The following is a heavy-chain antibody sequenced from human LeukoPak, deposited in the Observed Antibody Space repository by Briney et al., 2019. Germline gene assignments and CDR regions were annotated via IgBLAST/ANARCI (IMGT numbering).Heavy chain of an antibody. Sequence: SETLSLTCAVYGGSFSGYYWSWIRQPPGKGLEWIGEINHSGSTNYNPSLKSQVTISVDTSKNQFSLKLSSVTAADTAVYYCASGKEDTIDYWGQGTLVTVSS. V-gene: IGHV4-34*01. J-gene: IGHJ4*02. CDR2: INHSGST. CDR1: GGSFSGYY. CDR3: ASGKEDTIDY.